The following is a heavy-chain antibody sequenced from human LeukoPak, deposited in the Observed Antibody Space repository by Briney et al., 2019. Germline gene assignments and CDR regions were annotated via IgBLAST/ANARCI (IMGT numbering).Heavy chain of an antibody. CDR3: ARQDCRGGDCYIWNWFDP. Sequence: SETLSLTCTVSGGSISSSSYYWGWIRHPPGKGLEWIGSIYYRGSTYYSPSLKSRVTISVDTSKNQFSLKLTSVTAADTAVYYCARQDCRGGDCYIWNWFDPWGQGTLVTVSS. D-gene: IGHD2-21*02. J-gene: IGHJ5*02. CDR2: IYYRGST. V-gene: IGHV4-39*01. CDR1: GGSISSSSYY.